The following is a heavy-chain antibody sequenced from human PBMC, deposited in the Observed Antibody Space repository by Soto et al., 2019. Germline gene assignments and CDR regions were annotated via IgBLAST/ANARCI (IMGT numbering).Heavy chain of an antibody. CDR2: INPNSGGT. CDR3: ARVGLYSRGAVAGTYAFDI. Sequence: ASVKVSCKASGYTFTGYYIHWVRQAPGQGLEWMGWINPNSGGTNYARKFQGWVTMTRDTSISTAYMELSRLRSDDTAVYYCARVGLYSRGAVAGTYAFDIWGQGTMVTVSS. V-gene: IGHV1-2*04. CDR1: GYTFTGYY. D-gene: IGHD6-19*01. J-gene: IGHJ3*02.